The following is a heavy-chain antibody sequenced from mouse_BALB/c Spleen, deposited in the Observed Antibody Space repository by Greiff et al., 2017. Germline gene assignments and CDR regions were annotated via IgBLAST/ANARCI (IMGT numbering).Heavy chain of an antibody. J-gene: IGHJ2*01. D-gene: IGHD2-14*01. CDR1: GYAFTNYL. CDR2: INPGSGGT. V-gene: IGHV1-54*01. CDR3: ANYRYDGGFDY. Sequence: QVQLQQSGAELVRPGTSVKVSCKASGYAFTNYLIEWVKQRPGHGLEWIGVINPGSGGTNYNEKFKGKATLTADKSSSTAYMQLSSLTSDDSAVYFCANYRYDGGFDYWGQGTTLTVSS.